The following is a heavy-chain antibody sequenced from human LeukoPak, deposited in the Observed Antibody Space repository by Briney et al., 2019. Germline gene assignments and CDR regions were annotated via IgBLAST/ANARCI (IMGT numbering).Heavy chain of an antibody. V-gene: IGHV4-30-2*01. CDR3: ARAVRGAEEAFDI. CDR2: IYHSGST. CDR1: GGSISSGGYS. D-gene: IGHD3-10*01. Sequence: SSETLSLTCAVSGGSISSGGYSWSWIRQPPGKGLEWIGYIYHSGSTYYNPSPKSRVTISVDRSKNQFSLKLSSVTAADTAVYYYARAVRGAEEAFDIWGQGTMVTVSS. J-gene: IGHJ3*02.